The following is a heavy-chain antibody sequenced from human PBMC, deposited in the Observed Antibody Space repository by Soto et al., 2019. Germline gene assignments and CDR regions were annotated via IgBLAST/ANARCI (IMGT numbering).Heavy chain of an antibody. J-gene: IGHJ4*02. Sequence: SETLSLTCTVSGGSVRSGRYYWSWIRQPPGKGLEWIGYVFYSGSTRYNPSLNSRVTISVDTSKNQFSLKLTSVTAADTAMYYCARVPLPSVAVADVYYLDYWGQGTLVTVSS. V-gene: IGHV4-61*01. CDR2: VFYSGST. CDR1: GGSVRSGRYY. D-gene: IGHD6-19*01. CDR3: ARVPLPSVAVADVYYLDY.